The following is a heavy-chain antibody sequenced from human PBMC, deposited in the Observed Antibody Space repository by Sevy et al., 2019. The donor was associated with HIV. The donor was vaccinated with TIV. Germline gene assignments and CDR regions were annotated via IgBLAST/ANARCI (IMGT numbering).Heavy chain of an antibody. Sequence: ASVKVSCKASGYTFSDYIITWVRQAPGQGLEWMGWINTKTGHPTYAQAFTGRLVLSLDTSVTTAYLQISSLKSEDTAVYYCARGLMDFWSGISSDLYIMHVWGQGTTVTVSS. D-gene: IGHD3-3*01. CDR3: ARGLMDFWSGISSDLYIMHV. CDR1: GYTFSDYI. J-gene: IGHJ6*02. CDR2: INTKTGHP. V-gene: IGHV7-4-1*02.